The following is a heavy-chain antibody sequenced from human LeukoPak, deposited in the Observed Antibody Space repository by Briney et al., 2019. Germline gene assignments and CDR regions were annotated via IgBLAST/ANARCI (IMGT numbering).Heavy chain of an antibody. CDR3: ASVKYYYDSSGYYYGSMDV. CDR1: GGTFSSYA. Sequence: GASVKVSCKASGGTFSSYAISWVRQAPGQGLEWMGGIIPIFGTANYAQKFQGRVTITADESTSTAYMELSSLRYEDTAVYYCASVKYYYDSSGYYYGSMDVWGKGTTVTISS. CDR2: IIPIFGTA. J-gene: IGHJ6*03. V-gene: IGHV1-69*13. D-gene: IGHD3-22*01.